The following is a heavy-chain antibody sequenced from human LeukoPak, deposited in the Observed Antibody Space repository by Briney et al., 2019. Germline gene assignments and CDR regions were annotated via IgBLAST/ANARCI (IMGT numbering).Heavy chain of an antibody. D-gene: IGHD4-17*01. CDR1: GYTLTELS. CDR2: FDPEGGET. CDR3: ATAVTTGFGAFDI. V-gene: IGHV1-24*01. Sequence: GASVKVSCKASGYTLTELSMHWVRQAPGKGLEWMGGFDPEGGETIYAQKFQGRVTMTEDTSTDTAYMELSSLRSEDTAVYYCATAVTTGFGAFDIWGQGTMVTVSS. J-gene: IGHJ3*02.